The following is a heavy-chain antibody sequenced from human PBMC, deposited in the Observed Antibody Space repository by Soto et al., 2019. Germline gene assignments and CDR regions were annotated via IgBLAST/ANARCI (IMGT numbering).Heavy chain of an antibody. CDR3: AKVPAYDYVWGTYYYFDS. J-gene: IGHJ4*02. CDR1: GFTFSNYA. D-gene: IGHD3-16*01. V-gene: IGHV3-23*01. Sequence: EVQLLESGGGLVQPGGSLRLSCAASGFTFSNYAMRWVRQAPGKGLEWVSSINGGGSSTYYTDSVKGRFTISRDNSKNTLYLQMNSPRAEDTAVYYCAKVPAYDYVWGTYYYFDSWGLGALVTVSS. CDR2: INGGGSST.